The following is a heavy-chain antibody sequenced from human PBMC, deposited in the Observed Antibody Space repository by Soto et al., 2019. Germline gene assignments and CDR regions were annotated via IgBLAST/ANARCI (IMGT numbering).Heavy chain of an antibody. Sequence: ASETLSLTCAVSGGSISSSNWWSWVRQPPGKGLEWIGEIYHSGSTNYNPSLKSRVTISVDKSKNQFSLKLSSVTAADTAVYYCARDTAMVVAYIPTVVYYYYYGMDVWGQGTTVTVSS. J-gene: IGHJ6*02. CDR2: IYHSGST. V-gene: IGHV4-4*02. D-gene: IGHD5-18*01. CDR3: ARDTAMVVAYIPTVVYYYYYGMDV. CDR1: GGSISSSNW.